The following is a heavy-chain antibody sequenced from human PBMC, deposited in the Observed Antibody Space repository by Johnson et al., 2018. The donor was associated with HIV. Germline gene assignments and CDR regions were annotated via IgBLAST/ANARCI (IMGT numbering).Heavy chain of an antibody. Sequence: EVQLVESGGALVQPGGSLRLSCAASGFTVSSNSMTWVRQAPGKGLEWVSLIYRGGSTYYADSVKGRFTISRDNSKNTLYLQMNSLRAEDTAVYYCAKDLVVVTARVAFDIWGQGTMVTVSS. CDR1: GFTVSSNS. CDR3: AKDLVVVTARVAFDI. D-gene: IGHD2-21*02. J-gene: IGHJ3*02. V-gene: IGHV3-66*01. CDR2: IYRGGST.